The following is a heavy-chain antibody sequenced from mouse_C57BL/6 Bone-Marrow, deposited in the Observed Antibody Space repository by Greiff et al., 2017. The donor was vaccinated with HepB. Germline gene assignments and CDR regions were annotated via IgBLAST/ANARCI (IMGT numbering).Heavy chain of an antibody. Sequence: VKVVESGAELMKPGASVKLSCKATGYTFTGYWIEWVKQRPGHGLEWIGEILPGSGSTNYNEKFKGKATFTADTSSNTAYMQLSSLTTEDSAIYYCARWHYYGSSYPFFYYFDYWGQGTTLTVSS. CDR1: GYTFTGYW. V-gene: IGHV1-9*01. CDR2: ILPGSGST. J-gene: IGHJ2*01. D-gene: IGHD1-1*01. CDR3: ARWHYYGSSYPFFYYFDY.